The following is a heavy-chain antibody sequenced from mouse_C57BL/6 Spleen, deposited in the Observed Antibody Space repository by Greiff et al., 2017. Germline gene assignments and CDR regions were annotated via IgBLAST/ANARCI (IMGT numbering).Heavy chain of an antibody. V-gene: IGHV5-17*01. D-gene: IGHD2-4*01. Sequence: EVKLVESGGGLVKPGGSLKLSCAASGFTFSDYGMHWVRQAPEKGLEWVAYISSGSSTIYYADTVKGRFTITRDNAKNTLFLQMTSLRSEDTAMYYCARRRLRRGYAMDYWGQGTSVTVSS. CDR1: GFTFSDYG. CDR3: ARRRLRRGYAMDY. J-gene: IGHJ4*01. CDR2: ISSGSSTI.